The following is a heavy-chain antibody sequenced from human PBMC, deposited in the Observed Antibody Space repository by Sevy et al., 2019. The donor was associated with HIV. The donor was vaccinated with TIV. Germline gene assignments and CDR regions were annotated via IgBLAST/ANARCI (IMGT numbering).Heavy chain of an antibody. V-gene: IGHV3-23*01. Sequence: GGSLRLSCAASGFNFGSYAMSWVRQAPGKGLEWVSAISGSGGSTYYADSVKGRFTISRDNSKNTLDLQMNSLRAEDTAIYYCAKDNHYDSRGYYYGMRPSEGAFDIWSQGTMVTVSS. CDR1: GFNFGSYA. J-gene: IGHJ3*02. CDR2: ISGSGGST. D-gene: IGHD3-22*01. CDR3: AKDNHYDSRGYYYGMRPSEGAFDI.